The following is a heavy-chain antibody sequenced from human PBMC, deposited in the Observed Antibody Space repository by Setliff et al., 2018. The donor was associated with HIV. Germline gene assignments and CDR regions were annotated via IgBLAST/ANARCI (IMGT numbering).Heavy chain of an antibody. J-gene: IGHJ5*02. D-gene: IGHD3-22*01. V-gene: IGHV4-34*01. CDR3: ARRGIDDRSAYYYDNWVDP. CDR1: GGPLSGYF. CDR2: ISFSGTT. Sequence: SETLSLTCAVYGGPLSGYFWSWIRQSPGKGLEWIGEISFSGTTNYNPSLKSRVTISIDTSKEWFSLQLTSVTRADTAMYYCARRGIDDRSAYYYDNWVDPWGQGTLVTVSS.